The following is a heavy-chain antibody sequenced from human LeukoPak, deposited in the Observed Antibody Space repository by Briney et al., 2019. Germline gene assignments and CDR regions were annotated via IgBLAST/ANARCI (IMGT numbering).Heavy chain of an antibody. V-gene: IGHV1-18*01. Sequence: ASVKVSCKASGYTSTSYGISWVRQAPGQGLEWMGWISAYNGNTNYAQKLQGRVTMTTDTSTSTAYMELRSLRSDDTAVYYCARGGDVDIVATALDYWGQGTLVTVSS. CDR1: GYTSTSYG. CDR2: ISAYNGNT. CDR3: ARGGDVDIVATALDY. J-gene: IGHJ4*02. D-gene: IGHD5-12*01.